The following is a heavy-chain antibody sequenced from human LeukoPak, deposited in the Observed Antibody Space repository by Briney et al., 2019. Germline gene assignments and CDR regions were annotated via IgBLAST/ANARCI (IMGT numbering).Heavy chain of an antibody. CDR1: GFTFSSYA. J-gene: IGHJ4*02. CDR3: AKDSIFGVVIIAYYYFDY. D-gene: IGHD3-3*02. V-gene: IGHV3-23*01. CDR2: ISDSGGST. Sequence: GGSLRLSCAASGFTFSSYAMSWVRQAPGKGLEWVSAISDSGGSTYYADSVKGRFTISRDNSKNTLYLQMNSLRAEDTAVYYCAKDSIFGVVIIAYYYFDYWGQGTLVTVSS.